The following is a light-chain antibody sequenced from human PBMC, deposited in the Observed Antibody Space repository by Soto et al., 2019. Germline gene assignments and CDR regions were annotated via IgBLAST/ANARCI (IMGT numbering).Light chain of an antibody. CDR3: QQSYSTPRT. CDR2: AAS. J-gene: IGKJ1*01. Sequence: IQLTQSPSSLSASVGDRVTITCRASQGISSYLAWYQQKPGKAPKLLIYAASTLQSGVPSRFSGSGSGTDFTLTISSLQPEDFATYYCQQSYSTPRTFSQGTKVDIK. V-gene: IGKV1-9*01. CDR1: QGISSY.